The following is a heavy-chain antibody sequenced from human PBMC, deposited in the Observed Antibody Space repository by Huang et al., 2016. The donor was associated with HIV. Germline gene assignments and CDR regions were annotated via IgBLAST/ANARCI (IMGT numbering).Heavy chain of an antibody. CDR1: GGSLSGYY. CDR3: ARGRGAKYSERAYQY. CDR2: VNHSGNA. J-gene: IGHJ4*02. Sequence: QVQLQQWGARLWKPSQTLSLNCAVNGGSLSGYYWTWIRQPPGKGLEWIGEVNHSGNANYNPSLESRVTISEDTSKNQLSLKLRSVTAADTATYCARGRGAKYSERAYQYWGQGTLVTVSS. D-gene: IGHD2-21*01. V-gene: IGHV4-34*02.